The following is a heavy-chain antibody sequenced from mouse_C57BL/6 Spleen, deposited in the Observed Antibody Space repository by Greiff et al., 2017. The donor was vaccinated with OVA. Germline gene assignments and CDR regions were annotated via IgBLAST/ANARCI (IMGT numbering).Heavy chain of an antibody. J-gene: IGHJ1*03. CDR1: EYEFPSHD. V-gene: IGHV5-2*01. Sequence: EVHLVESGGGLVQPGESLKLSCESNEYEFPSHDMSWVRKTPEKRLELVAAINSDGGSTYYPDTMERRFIISRDNTKKTLYLQMSSLRSEDTALYYCARHKGDYYGNYGYFDVWGTGTTVTVSS. D-gene: IGHD2-1*01. CDR3: ARHKGDYYGNYGYFDV. CDR2: INSDGGST.